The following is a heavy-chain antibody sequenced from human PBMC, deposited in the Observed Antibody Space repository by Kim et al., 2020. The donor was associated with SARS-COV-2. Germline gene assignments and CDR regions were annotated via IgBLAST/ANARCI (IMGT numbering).Heavy chain of an antibody. D-gene: IGHD1-26*01. J-gene: IGHJ6*02. V-gene: IGHV3-7*01. CDR2: IKQDGSEK. CDR3: ARDGAWVGRRDYYYYGMDV. Sequence: GGSLRLSCAASGFTFSSYWMSWVRQAPGKGLEWVANIKQDGSEKYYVDSVKGRFTISRDNAKNSLYLQMNSLRAEDTAVYYCARDGAWVGRRDYYYYGMDVWGQGTTVTVSS. CDR1: GFTFSSYW.